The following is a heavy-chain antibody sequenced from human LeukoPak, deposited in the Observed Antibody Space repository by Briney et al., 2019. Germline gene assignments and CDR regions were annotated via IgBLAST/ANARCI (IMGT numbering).Heavy chain of an antibody. CDR2: IKQDGSEK. V-gene: IGHV3-7*01. J-gene: IGHJ6*02. Sequence: GGSLRLSCAASGFTFSSYWMSWVRQAPGKGLEWVANIKQDGSEKYYVDSVKGRFTISRDNAKNSLYLQMNSLRAEDTAVYYCARDPYSSGWPSYYYYGMDVWGQGTTVTVSS. D-gene: IGHD6-19*01. CDR1: GFTFSSYW. CDR3: ARDPYSSGWPSYYYYGMDV.